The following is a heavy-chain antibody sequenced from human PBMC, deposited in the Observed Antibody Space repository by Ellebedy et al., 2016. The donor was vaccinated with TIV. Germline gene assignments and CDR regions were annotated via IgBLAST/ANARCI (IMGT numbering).Heavy chain of an antibody. V-gene: IGHV3-74*01. J-gene: IGHJ4*02. Sequence: GESLKISCAASVFTFSSYSMNLVRQAPGKGLEWVSRITSDWSSSYADSVKGRFTISRDNAKNTLYLQMDSLRAEDTAVYYCARSRQEGATPPGDYWGQGDLVTVSS. CDR1: VFTFSSYS. CDR2: ITSDWSS. D-gene: IGHD1-26*01. CDR3: ARSRQEGATPPGDY.